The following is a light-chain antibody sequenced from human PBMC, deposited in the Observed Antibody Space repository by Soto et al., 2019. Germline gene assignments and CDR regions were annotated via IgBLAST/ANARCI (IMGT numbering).Light chain of an antibody. Sequence: EIVLTQSPGTLSLSPGERATLSCRASQSVSATYLAWYQQKPGQAPRLLIYGASNRATGIPDRFTGSWSGTDFTLNISKLEPDDFAVYFCQQYVGSPMYTVVQGNKLEIK. J-gene: IGKJ2*01. V-gene: IGKV3-20*01. CDR3: QQYVGSPMYT. CDR1: QSVSATY. CDR2: GAS.